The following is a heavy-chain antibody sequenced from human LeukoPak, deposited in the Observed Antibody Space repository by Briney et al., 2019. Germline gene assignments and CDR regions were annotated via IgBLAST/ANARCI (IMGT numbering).Heavy chain of an antibody. CDR1: GYTFTGYY. Sequence: ASVKVSCKASGYTFTGYYMHWVRQAPGQGLEWMGWINPNSGGTNYAQKFQGRVTMTRDTSISTAYMELSRLRSDDTAVYYCARQFFPSYSSRSVFHPWGQGTLVTVSS. V-gene: IGHV1-2*02. D-gene: IGHD6-13*01. CDR3: ARQFFPSYSSRSVFHP. CDR2: INPNSGGT. J-gene: IGHJ5*02.